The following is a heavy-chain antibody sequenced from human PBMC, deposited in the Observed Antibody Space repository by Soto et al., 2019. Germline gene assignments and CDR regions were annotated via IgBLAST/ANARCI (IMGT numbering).Heavy chain of an antibody. Sequence: GGSLRLSCAASGFTFSDYYMSWIRQAPGRGLEGVSYITSSGSTIYYADSVKGRFTISRDNAKNSLYLQMNSLRAEDTAVYYCAREKTAMVTVDYWGQGTLVTVSS. CDR1: GFTFSDYY. D-gene: IGHD5-18*01. J-gene: IGHJ4*02. CDR2: ITSSGSTI. CDR3: AREKTAMVTVDY. V-gene: IGHV3-11*01.